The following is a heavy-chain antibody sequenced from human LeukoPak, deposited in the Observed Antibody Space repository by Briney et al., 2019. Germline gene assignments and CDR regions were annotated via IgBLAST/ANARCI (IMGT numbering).Heavy chain of an antibody. J-gene: IGHJ4*02. CDR3: ANRDGFNYGHY. CDR1: GFIFSSYG. Sequence: PGGSLRLSCAASGFIFSSYGMHWVRQAPGKGLEWVAFIRYDGSNKYYADSVKGRFTISRDNSKNTLYLRTDSLRAEDTAVYYCANRDGFNYGHYWGQGTLVTVSS. CDR2: IRYDGSNK. D-gene: IGHD5-24*01. V-gene: IGHV3-30*02.